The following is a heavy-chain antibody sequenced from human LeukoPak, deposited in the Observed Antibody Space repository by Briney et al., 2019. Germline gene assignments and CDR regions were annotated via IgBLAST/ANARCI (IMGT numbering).Heavy chain of an antibody. CDR3: AKDVALFYCSGGSCRLGYFDL. J-gene: IGHJ2*01. D-gene: IGHD2-15*01. CDR1: GFTFSSYG. CDR2: ISYDGSNK. V-gene: IGHV3-30*18. Sequence: PGGSLRLSCAASGFTFSSYGMHWVRQAPGKGLEWVAVISYDGSNKYYADSVKGRFTISRDNSKNTLYLQMNSLRVDDTAVYYCAKDVALFYCSGGSCRLGYFDLWGRGTLVTVSS.